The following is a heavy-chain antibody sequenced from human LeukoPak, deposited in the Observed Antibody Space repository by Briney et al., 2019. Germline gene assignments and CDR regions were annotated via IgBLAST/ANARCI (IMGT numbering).Heavy chain of an antibody. V-gene: IGHV3-66*01. CDR3: ARVSGDYLDYYYYYYMDV. Sequence: GGSLRLSCAASGFTFSSYWMSWVRQAPGKGLEWVSVIYSGGSSYYADSVKGRFTISRDNSKNTLYLQMNSLRAEDTAVYYCARVSGDYLDYYYYYYMDVWGKGTTVTISS. D-gene: IGHD4-17*01. CDR2: IYSGGSS. J-gene: IGHJ6*03. CDR1: GFTFSSYW.